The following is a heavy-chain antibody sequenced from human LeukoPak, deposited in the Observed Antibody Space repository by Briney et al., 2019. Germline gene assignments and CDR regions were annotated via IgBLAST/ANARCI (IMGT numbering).Heavy chain of an antibody. Sequence: GESLKISCKGSGYSFTTYWIAWVRQMPGKGLEWMGIIYPGDSDTRYSPSFPDQVTISADKSISTAYLQWSSLKASDTAMYYCARPRLRDDWYFDLWGRGTLVTVSS. CDR2: IYPGDSDT. CDR1: GYSFTTYW. V-gene: IGHV5-51*01. D-gene: IGHD2-21*02. CDR3: ARPRLRDDWYFDL. J-gene: IGHJ2*01.